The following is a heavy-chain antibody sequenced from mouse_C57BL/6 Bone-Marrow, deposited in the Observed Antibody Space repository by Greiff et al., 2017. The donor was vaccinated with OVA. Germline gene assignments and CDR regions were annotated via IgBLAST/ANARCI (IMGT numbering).Heavy chain of an antibody. CDR1: GYAFSSSW. D-gene: IGHD1-1*01. CDR3: ARLGTTVVARWDRDY. V-gene: IGHV1-82*01. CDR2: IYPGDGDT. J-gene: IGHJ2*01. Sequence: QVQLQQSGPELVKPGASVKISCKASGYAFSSSWMNWVKQRPGKGLEWIGRIYPGDGDTNYNGKFKGKATLTADKSSSTAYMQLSSLTSEDSAVYFCARLGTTVVARWDRDYWGQGTTLTVSS.